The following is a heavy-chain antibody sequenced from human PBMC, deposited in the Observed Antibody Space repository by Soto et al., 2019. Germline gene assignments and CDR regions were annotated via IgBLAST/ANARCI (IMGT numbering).Heavy chain of an antibody. Sequence: DLEWIGYMYHTGRTYYNPSLSGRATISVDRSKNQLFLNLTSVTAADTAVYYCARVTPATPYYAMDVWGQGTTVTVSS. D-gene: IGHD2-2*02. CDR2: MYHTGRT. CDR3: ARVTPATPYYAMDV. V-gene: IGHV4-30-2*01. J-gene: IGHJ6*02.